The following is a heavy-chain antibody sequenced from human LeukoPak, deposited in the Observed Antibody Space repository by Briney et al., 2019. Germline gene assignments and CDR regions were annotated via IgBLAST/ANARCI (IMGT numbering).Heavy chain of an antibody. J-gene: IGHJ6*02. CDR2: ISYDGSNK. CDR3: ARVMAIAAAADYYYYGMDV. D-gene: IGHD6-13*01. Sequence: PGGSLRLSCAASGFTFSSYAMSWVRQAPGKGLEWLAVISYDGSNKYYADSVKGRFTISRDNSKNTLYLQMNSLRAEDTAVYYCARVMAIAAAADYYYYGMDVWGQGTTVTVSS. CDR1: GFTFSSYA. V-gene: IGHV3-30*04.